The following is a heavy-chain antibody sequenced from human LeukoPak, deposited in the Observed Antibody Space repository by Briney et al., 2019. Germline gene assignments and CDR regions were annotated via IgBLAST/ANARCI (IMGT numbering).Heavy chain of an antibody. V-gene: IGHV3-20*01. J-gene: IGHJ4*02. Sequence: SGGSLRLSCAASGFTFEDYGMSWVRQAPGKGLEWVSGINWSGGNTVYADSVKGRFTISRDNAKNSLFLQMNSLRAEDMALYHCARDTRSGTYFFDSWGRGTLVTVSS. D-gene: IGHD1-26*01. CDR1: GFTFEDYG. CDR2: INWSGGNT. CDR3: ARDTRSGTYFFDS.